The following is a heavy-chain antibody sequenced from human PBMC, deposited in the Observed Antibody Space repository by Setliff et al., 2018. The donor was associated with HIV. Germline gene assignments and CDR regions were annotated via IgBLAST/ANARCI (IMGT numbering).Heavy chain of an antibody. CDR3: ATNSDTSGGYYSGWKYYYMDV. CDR1: GGSISSSSYY. J-gene: IGHJ6*03. CDR2: IYYSGST. Sequence: SETLSLTCTVSGGSISSSSYYWGWIRQPPGKGLEWIGSIYYSGSTYYNPSLKSRVTISVDTSKNQFSLKLSSVTAADTAVYYCATNSDTSGGYYSGWKYYYMDVWGKGTTVTVSS. V-gene: IGHV4-39*07. D-gene: IGHD3-22*01.